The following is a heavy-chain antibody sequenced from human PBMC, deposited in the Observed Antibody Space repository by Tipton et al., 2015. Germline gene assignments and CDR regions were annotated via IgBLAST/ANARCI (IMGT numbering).Heavy chain of an antibody. CDR3: ARARGRHGGLFDS. Sequence: TLSLTCAVYGGSFSDYYWSWIRQSPGKGLEWIGEINHGGSTNYNPSLESRVSMSVDTSKTQFSLEMRSVTATDTAVYYCARARGRHGGLFDSWGQGTLVTVSS. CDR1: GGSFSDYY. D-gene: IGHD4-23*01. V-gene: IGHV4-34*01. CDR2: INHGGST. J-gene: IGHJ4*02.